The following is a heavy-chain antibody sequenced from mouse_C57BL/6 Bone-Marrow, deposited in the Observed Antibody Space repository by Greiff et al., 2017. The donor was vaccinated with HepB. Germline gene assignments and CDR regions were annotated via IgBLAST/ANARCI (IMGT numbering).Heavy chain of an antibody. CDR2: IDPENGDT. Sequence: EVQLVESGAELVRPGASVKLSCTASGFNIKDDYMHWVKQRPEQGLEWIGWIDPENGDTEYASKFQGKATITADTSSNTAYLQLSSLTSEDTAVYYCTTSGVITTYFDVWGTGTTVTVSS. J-gene: IGHJ1*03. V-gene: IGHV14-4*01. D-gene: IGHD2-4*01. CDR3: TTSGVITTYFDV. CDR1: GFNIKDDY.